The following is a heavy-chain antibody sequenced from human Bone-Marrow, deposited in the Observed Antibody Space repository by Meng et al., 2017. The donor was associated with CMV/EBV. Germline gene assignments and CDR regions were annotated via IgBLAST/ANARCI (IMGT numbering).Heavy chain of an antibody. CDR1: GGSFSGYY. Sequence: SETLSLTCAVYGGSFSGYYWSWIRQPPGKGLEWIGEINHSGSTNYNPSLKSRVTISVDTSKNQFSLKLSSVTAADTAVYYCARTYYDFWSGNDHPGTYGMDVWGQGTTVTV. V-gene: IGHV4-34*01. J-gene: IGHJ6*02. CDR3: ARTYYDFWSGNDHPGTYGMDV. CDR2: INHSGST. D-gene: IGHD3-3*01.